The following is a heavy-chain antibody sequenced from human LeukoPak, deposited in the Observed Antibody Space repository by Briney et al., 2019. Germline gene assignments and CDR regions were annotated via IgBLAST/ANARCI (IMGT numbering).Heavy chain of an antibody. J-gene: IGHJ6*04. Sequence: GASVKVSCKASGYTFTGYYMHWVRQAPGQGLEWMGWINPNSGGTNYAQKFQGRVTMTRDTSISTAYMELSRLRSDDTAVYYCARDQGSTVGFXXASLGVCGKGTTVTVSS. V-gene: IGHV1-2*02. CDR3: ARDQGSTVGFXXASLGV. D-gene: IGHD3-3*01. CDR1: GYTFTGYY. CDR2: INPNSGGT.